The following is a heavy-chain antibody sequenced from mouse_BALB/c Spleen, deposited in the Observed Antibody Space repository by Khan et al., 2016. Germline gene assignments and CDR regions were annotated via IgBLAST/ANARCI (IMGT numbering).Heavy chain of an antibody. CDR3: ADDSYYAWFPD. Sequence: EVQLQESGPGLVKPSQSLSLTCTVTGYSITSDYAWNWIRQFPGNKLEWMGYISYSGITSYNPSLKRRISITRDTSKNPFFLQLISVTTEDTATYDCADDSYYAWFPDWGQGTLVTVSA. V-gene: IGHV3-2*02. D-gene: IGHD2-3*01. J-gene: IGHJ3*01. CDR2: ISYSGIT. CDR1: GYSITSDYA.